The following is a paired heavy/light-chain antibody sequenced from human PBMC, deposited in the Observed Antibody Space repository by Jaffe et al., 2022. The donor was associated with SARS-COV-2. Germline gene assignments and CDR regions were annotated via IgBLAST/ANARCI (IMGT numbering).Heavy chain of an antibody. CDR1: GGSVSSGIYY. V-gene: IGHV4-39*01. Sequence: QLQLQESGPGLVKPSETLSLTCTVSGGSVSSGIYYWGWIRQPPGKGLEWIGTVFYSGSTYYNPSLKSRVTISIDTSKSQFSLKLTSVTATDTAVYYCARHGGGGGNYFVLGYWGQGTLVTVSS. CDR3: ARHGGGGGNYFVLGY. J-gene: IGHJ4*02. CDR2: VFYSGST. D-gene: IGHD1-26*01.
Light chain of an antibody. J-gene: IGKJ1*01. CDR1: QSLSSTY. Sequence: EIVLTQSPGTLSLSPGGAATLSCRASQSLSSTYLAWYQQKPGQAPRLLIYGASSRATDIPDRFSGSGSGTDFTLTISRLEPEDFAVYYCQHYGNSLWTFGQGTKVEIK. CDR3: QHYGNSLWT. CDR2: GAS. V-gene: IGKV3-20*01.